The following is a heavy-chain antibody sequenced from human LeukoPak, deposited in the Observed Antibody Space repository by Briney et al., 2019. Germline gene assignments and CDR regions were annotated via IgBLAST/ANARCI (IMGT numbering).Heavy chain of an antibody. CDR1: GYTFTDYY. Sequence: ASVKVSCRASGYTFTDYYMHWVRQAPGQGLEWMGWLNPNSGDTNYAQKFQGRVSMTRDSSISTAYMDLSVLRSDDTAVYSCARGRNIEMTTMSGGSDYWGQGTLVTVSS. V-gene: IGHV1-2*02. D-gene: IGHD5-24*01. CDR2: LNPNSGDT. CDR3: ARGRNIEMTTMSGGSDY. J-gene: IGHJ4*02.